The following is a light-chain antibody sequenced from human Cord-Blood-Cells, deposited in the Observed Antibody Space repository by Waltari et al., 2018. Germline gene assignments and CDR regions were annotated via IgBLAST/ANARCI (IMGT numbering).Light chain of an antibody. V-gene: IGKV1-39*01. CDR1: QSISSY. CDR2: AAS. CDR3: QQSYSTPYT. Sequence: DIQMTQSPSSLSASVGDRVTITCRASQSISSYLNWYQQTPAKAPQLLIYAASSVQSGVPSRCSGSGSGTDFTLTISSLQPEDFATYYCQQSYSTPYTFGQGTKLEIK. J-gene: IGKJ2*01.